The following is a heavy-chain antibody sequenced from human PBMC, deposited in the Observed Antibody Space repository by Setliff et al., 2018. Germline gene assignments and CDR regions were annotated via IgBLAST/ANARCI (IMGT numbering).Heavy chain of an antibody. J-gene: IGHJ4*02. D-gene: IGHD6-13*01. CDR2: MIVGGGA. Sequence: SETLSLTCTVSGGSVTESFWSWIRQPAGRGLEWIGRMIVGGGADYNPSLKSRVAISVDTSKNYFSLDVSSVTAADTAVYYCVRESRSTWYRRDFWGQGTLVTVSS. V-gene: IGHV4-4*07. CDR3: VRESRSTWYRRDF. CDR1: GGSVTESF.